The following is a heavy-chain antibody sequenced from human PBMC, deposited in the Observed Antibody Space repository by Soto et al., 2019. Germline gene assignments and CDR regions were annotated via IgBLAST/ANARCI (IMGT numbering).Heavy chain of an antibody. CDR1: GGSISSGGYY. CDR2: IYYSGST. D-gene: IGHD1-1*01. CDR3: VSFKGNEKEENWFDP. J-gene: IGHJ5*02. V-gene: IGHV4-31*03. Sequence: PSETLSLTCTVSGGSISSGGYYWSWIRQHPGKGLEWIGYIYYSGSTYYNPSLKSRVTISVDTSKNQFSLKLSSVTAADTAVYYCVSFKGNEKEENWFDPWGQGTLVTVSS.